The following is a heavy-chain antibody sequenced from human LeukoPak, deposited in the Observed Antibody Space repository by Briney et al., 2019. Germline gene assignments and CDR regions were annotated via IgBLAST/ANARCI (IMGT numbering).Heavy chain of an antibody. CDR2: ISSSSSYI. D-gene: IGHD2-2*01. V-gene: IGHV3-21*01. CDR1: GFTLSSYS. J-gene: IGHJ4*02. CDR3: ARRCSSTSCFYY. Sequence: PGGALRLSCAASGFTLSSYSRNWVRQAPGKGRGWVSSISSSSSYIYYADSVRGRFTISRDNAKNSLDLQMNSRRGEDTAVYCCARRCSSTSCFYYWGQGTLVTVST.